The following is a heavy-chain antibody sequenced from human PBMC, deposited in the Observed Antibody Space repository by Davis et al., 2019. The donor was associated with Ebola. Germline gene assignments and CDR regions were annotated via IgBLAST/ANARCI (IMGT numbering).Heavy chain of an antibody. V-gene: IGHV1-18*01. J-gene: IGHJ5*02. CDR1: GYTFTSYG. D-gene: IGHD2-2*02. CDR2: ISAYNGNT. Sequence: ASVKVSCKASGYTFTSYGISWVRQAPGQGLEWMGWISAYNGNTDYAQKLQDRVTMTTDTSTSTAYMEFRSLRSDDTAVYYCARGARIVVVPAAILMSPHDWFDPWGQGTLVTVSS. CDR3: ARGARIVVVPAAILMSPHDWFDP.